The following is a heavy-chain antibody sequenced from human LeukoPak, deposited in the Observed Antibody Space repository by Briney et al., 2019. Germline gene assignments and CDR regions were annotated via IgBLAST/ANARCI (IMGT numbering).Heavy chain of an antibody. Sequence: SETLSLTCAVYGGSFGGYYWSWVRQPPGKGLEWMGEINHCGRTNYNPSIKRRVTISVDTSNTQYSMKMSSVDAEDPAVYYCARCYSSSWYFVGVPHHWFDHWGQGTLVTISS. J-gene: IGHJ5*02. CDR1: GGSFGGYY. V-gene: IGHV4-34*01. D-gene: IGHD6-13*01. CDR3: ARCYSSSWYFVGVPHHWFDH. CDR2: INHCGRT.